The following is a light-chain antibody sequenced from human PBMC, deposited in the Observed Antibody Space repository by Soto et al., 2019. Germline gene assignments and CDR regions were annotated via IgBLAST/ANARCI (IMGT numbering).Light chain of an antibody. CDR1: SSDVGAYNY. J-gene: IGLJ2*01. CDR3: SSCAGSKTLRV. Sequence: QSVLSQPPSASGSPGQSVTISCTGTSSDVGAYNYVSWYQQHPGKAPKLLIYEVSKRPSGVPDRFSGSKSGNTASLTVSGLQAEDEADYCCSSCAGSKTLRVFGGGTKLTVL. V-gene: IGLV2-8*01. CDR2: EVS.